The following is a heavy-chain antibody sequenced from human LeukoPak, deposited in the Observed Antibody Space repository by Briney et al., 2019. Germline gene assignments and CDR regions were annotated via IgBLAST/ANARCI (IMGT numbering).Heavy chain of an antibody. CDR1: GGSISSSDYY. J-gene: IGHJ4*02. CDR2: IFHSATSYYSGTS. V-gene: IGHV4-39*01. Sequence: PSETLSLTCTVSGGSISSSDYYWGWLRQPPGKGLEWIGTIFHSATSYYSGTSYFNASLKSRVTISVDTPKNQFSLKMKSVTAADTAVYYCARHPGSNYLDYWGQGTLVTVSS. D-gene: IGHD4-11*01. CDR3: ARHPGSNYLDY.